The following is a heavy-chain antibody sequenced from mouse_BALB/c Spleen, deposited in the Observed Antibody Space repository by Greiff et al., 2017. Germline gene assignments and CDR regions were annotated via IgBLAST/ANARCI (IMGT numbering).Heavy chain of an antibody. CDR2: INPSTGYT. J-gene: IGHJ2*01. CDR3: ARAVSTATFDY. CDR1: VYTFTSYW. D-gene: IGHD1-2*01. V-gene: IGHV1-7*01. Sequence: QVQLQQSGAELAKPGASVKMSCKASVYTFTSYWMLWVKQRPGQGLEWIGYINPSTGYTEYNQKFKDKATLTADKSSSTAYMQLSSLTSEDSAVYYCARAVSTATFDYWGQGTTLTVSS.